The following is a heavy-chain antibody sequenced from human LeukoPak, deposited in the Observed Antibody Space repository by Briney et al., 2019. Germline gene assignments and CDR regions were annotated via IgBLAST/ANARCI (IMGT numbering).Heavy chain of an antibody. CDR2: ISGSGGST. Sequence: GGSLRLSCAASGFTFSSYAMSWVRQAPGKGLEWVSAISGSGGSTYYADSVKGRFTISRDNSKNTLYLQMNSLRAEDTAVYYCARGPNYYDSSGPGTDWGQGTLVTVSS. CDR1: GFTFSSYA. D-gene: IGHD3-22*01. V-gene: IGHV3-23*01. J-gene: IGHJ4*02. CDR3: ARGPNYYDSSGPGTD.